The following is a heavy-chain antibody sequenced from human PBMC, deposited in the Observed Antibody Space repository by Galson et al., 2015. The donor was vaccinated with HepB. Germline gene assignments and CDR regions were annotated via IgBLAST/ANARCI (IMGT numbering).Heavy chain of an antibody. CDR2: IRSDGSNN. CDR3: ARDLWDH. V-gene: IGHV3-30*02. CDR1: GFTFSNSG. Sequence: SLRLSCAASGFTFSNSGMHWVRQAPGKGLEWVASIRSDGSNNYYAVSVRGRFTISRDNSKNTLYLQMNSLRAEDTSVYYCARDLWDHWGQGTLVTVSS. J-gene: IGHJ4*02.